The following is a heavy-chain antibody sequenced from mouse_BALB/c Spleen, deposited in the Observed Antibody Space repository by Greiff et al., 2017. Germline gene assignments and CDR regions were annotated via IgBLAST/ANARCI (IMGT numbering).Heavy chain of an antibody. Sequence: DVKLQESGGGLVQPGGSRKLSCAASGFTFSSFGMHWVRQAPEKGLEWVAYISSGSSTIYYADTVKGRFTISRDNPKNTLFLQMTSLRSEDTAMYYCANDGYYAMDYWGQGTSVTVSS. CDR1: GFTFSSFG. CDR2: ISSGSSTI. V-gene: IGHV5-17*02. J-gene: IGHJ4*01. D-gene: IGHD2-3*01. CDR3: ANDGYYAMDY.